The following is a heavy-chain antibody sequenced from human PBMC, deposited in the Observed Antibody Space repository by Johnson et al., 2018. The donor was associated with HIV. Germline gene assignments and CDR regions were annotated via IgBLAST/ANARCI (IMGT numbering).Heavy chain of an antibody. V-gene: IGHV3-66*02. J-gene: IGHJ3*02. D-gene: IGHD6-6*01. CDR3: AREIIAARPSAFDI. CDR1: GFTVSSNY. CDR2: IYSGGST. Sequence: VQLVESGGGVVQPGKSLRLSCAASGFTVSSNYMSWVRQASGKGLEWVSVIYSGGSTYYADSVKGRFTISRDNSKNTLYLQMNSLRAEDTAVYYCAREIIAARPSAFDIWGQGTMVTVSS.